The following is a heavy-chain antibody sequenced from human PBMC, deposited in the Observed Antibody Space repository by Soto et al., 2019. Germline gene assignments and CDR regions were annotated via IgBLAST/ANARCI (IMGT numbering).Heavy chain of an antibody. J-gene: IGHJ6*02. V-gene: IGHV3-33*01. CDR1: GFTFSSYG. CDR2: IWYDGSNK. Sequence: GGSLRLSCAASGFTFSSYGMHWVRQAPGKGLEWVAVIWYDGSNKYYADSVKGRFTISRDNSKNTLYLQMNSLRAGDTAVYYCARDLPGMDVWGQGXTVTVYS. CDR3: ARDLPGMDV.